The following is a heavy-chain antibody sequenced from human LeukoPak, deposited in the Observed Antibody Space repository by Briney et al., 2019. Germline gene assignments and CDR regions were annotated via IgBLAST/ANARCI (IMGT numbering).Heavy chain of an antibody. CDR2: ISGSPGST. CDR3: AGERSYSSAFDI. CDR1: GFTFSSYA. Sequence: GGSLRLSCAASGFTFSSYAMSWVRQAPGKGLEWVSAISGSPGSTYYADSVKGRFTVSRDNSKNSLYLQMNSLRAEDTAVYYCAGERSYSSAFDIWGQGTMVTVSS. D-gene: IGHD6-13*01. V-gene: IGHV3-23*01. J-gene: IGHJ3*02.